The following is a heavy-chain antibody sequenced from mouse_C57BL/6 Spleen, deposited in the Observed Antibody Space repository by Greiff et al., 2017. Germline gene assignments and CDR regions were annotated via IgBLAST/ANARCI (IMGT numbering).Heavy chain of an antibody. CDR3: TRRDDYDEAWFAY. Sequence: VQLQQSGAELVRPGASVTLSCKASGYTFTDYEMHWVKQTPVHGLEWIGAIDPETGGTAYNQKFKGKAILTADKSSSTDYMELRSLTSEDSAVYYCTRRDDYDEAWFAYWGQGTLVTVSA. J-gene: IGHJ3*01. CDR1: GYTFTDYE. V-gene: IGHV1-15*01. CDR2: IDPETGGT. D-gene: IGHD2-4*01.